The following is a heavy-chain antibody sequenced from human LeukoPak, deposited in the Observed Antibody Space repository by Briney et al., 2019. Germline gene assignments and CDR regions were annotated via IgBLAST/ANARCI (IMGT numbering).Heavy chain of an antibody. Sequence: SQTLSLTCTVSGGSISSSSYYWGWIRQPPGKGLEWIGSIYYSGSTYYNPSLKSRVTISVDTSKNQFSLKLSSVTAADTAVYYCARHAIYLDSSGYYYGPGAFDIWGQGTMVTVSS. V-gene: IGHV4-39*01. CDR1: GGSISSSSYY. J-gene: IGHJ3*02. D-gene: IGHD3-22*01. CDR2: IYYSGST. CDR3: ARHAIYLDSSGYYYGPGAFDI.